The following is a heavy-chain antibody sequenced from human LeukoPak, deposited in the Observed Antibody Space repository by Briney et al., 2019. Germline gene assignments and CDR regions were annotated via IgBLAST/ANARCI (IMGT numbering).Heavy chain of an antibody. D-gene: IGHD1-26*01. CDR2: IYHSGST. J-gene: IGHJ4*02. Sequence: PSETLSLTCTVSGGSISSYYWGWIRQPPGKGLEWIGSIYHSGSTYYNPSLKSRVTISVDTSKNQFSLKLSSVTAADTAVYYCARMSWELAFDYWGQGTLVTVSS. CDR3: ARMSWELAFDY. CDR1: GGSISSYY. V-gene: IGHV4-39*07.